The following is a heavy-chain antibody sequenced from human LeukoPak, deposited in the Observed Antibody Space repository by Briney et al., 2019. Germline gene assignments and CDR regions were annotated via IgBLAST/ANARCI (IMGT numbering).Heavy chain of an antibody. Sequence: GGSLRLSCTASGFTFSTYSMNWVRQAPGKGLEWVSYITSGSSNIYYADSVKGRFTISRDNAKNSLYLQMNSLRDEDTAVYYCARDIQIPAHGYSVDYWGQGTLVTVSS. CDR1: GFTFSTYS. D-gene: IGHD2-2*01. CDR3: ARDIQIPAHGYSVDY. CDR2: ITSGSSNI. V-gene: IGHV3-48*02. J-gene: IGHJ4*02.